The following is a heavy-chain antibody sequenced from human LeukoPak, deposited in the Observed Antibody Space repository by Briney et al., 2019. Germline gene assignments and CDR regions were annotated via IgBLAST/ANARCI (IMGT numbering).Heavy chain of an antibody. CDR1: GYTFTNYD. Sequence: ASVKVSCKASGYTFTNYDITWVRQATGQGLEWMGWMNPNSGNTGYVQKFQDRATMTRNTSISTAYMELSSLRSEDTAVYYCARRGYNSGYFYYYYMDVWGKGTTVTVSS. V-gene: IGHV1-8*01. D-gene: IGHD5-18*01. CDR3: ARRGYNSGYFYYYYMDV. J-gene: IGHJ6*03. CDR2: MNPNSGNT.